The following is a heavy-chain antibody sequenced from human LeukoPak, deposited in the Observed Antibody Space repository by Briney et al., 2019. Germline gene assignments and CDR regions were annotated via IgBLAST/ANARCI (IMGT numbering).Heavy chain of an antibody. V-gene: IGHV4-61*01. CDR3: AREVVLWFDPDAFDI. J-gene: IGHJ3*02. D-gene: IGHD3-10*01. CDR2: IYYSGST. CDR1: GGSIRSSYYY. Sequence: ASETLSLTCTVSGGSIRSSYYYWSWIRQPPGKGLEWIGYIYYSGSTNYNPSLKSRVTISVDTSKNQFSLKLSSVTAADTAVYYCAREVVLWFDPDAFDIWGQGTMVTVSS.